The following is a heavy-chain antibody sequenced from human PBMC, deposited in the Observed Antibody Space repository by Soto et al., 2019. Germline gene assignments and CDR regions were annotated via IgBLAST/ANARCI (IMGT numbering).Heavy chain of an antibody. D-gene: IGHD3-22*01. Sequence: QVQLVESGGGVVQPGRSLRLPCAASGFTFSSYAMHWVRQAPGKGLEWVAVISYDGSNKYYADSVKGRFTISRDNSKNTLYLQMNSLRAEDTAVYYCARRGYYDSSGPIDYWGQGTLVTVSS. V-gene: IGHV3-30-3*01. CDR2: ISYDGSNK. J-gene: IGHJ4*02. CDR1: GFTFSSYA. CDR3: ARRGYYDSSGPIDY.